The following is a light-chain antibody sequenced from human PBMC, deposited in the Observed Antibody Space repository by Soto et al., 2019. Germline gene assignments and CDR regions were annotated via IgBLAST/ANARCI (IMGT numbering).Light chain of an antibody. J-gene: IGKJ2*01. CDR1: QTVSRNY. CDR2: GAS. V-gene: IGKV3-20*01. CDR3: QQYDNAPQT. Sequence: EVVLTQSPGTLSLSPGERATVSCRASQTVSRNYLAWYQKKPGQAPRLLIYGASTRAAGIPDRFSGSGSGTDFTLTITRLEPEDFAVYYCQQYDNAPQTYGQGTKVDI.